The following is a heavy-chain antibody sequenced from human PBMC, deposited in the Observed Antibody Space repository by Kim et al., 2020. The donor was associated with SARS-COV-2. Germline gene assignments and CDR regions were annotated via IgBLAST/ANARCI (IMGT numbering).Heavy chain of an antibody. Sequence: ASVKVSCKASGYTFTDYYIHWVLLAPGQGLEWMGWIRPNSGGTKYAQKFQGRVTMTRDTSVNTAYMELSRLRSDDTAVYYCARDSTAAVGWYMDVWGKGTTVTVSS. D-gene: IGHD6-13*01. V-gene: IGHV1-2*02. J-gene: IGHJ6*03. CDR1: GYTFTDYY. CDR3: ARDSTAAVGWYMDV. CDR2: IRPNSGGT.